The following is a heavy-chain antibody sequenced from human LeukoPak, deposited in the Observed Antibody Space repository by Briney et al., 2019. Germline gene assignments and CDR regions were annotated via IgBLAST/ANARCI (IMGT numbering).Heavy chain of an antibody. V-gene: IGHV1-2*02. CDR3: ARSGSTGCSLDY. J-gene: IGHJ4*02. CDR1: GYSFTGYF. CDR2: IDPNSRDT. Sequence: ASVKVSCKASGYSFTGYFIHWVRQAPGQGLEWIGCIDPNSRDTKYAQKFQGRVSMSRDTSTRTAYMELSRLRSDATAVYFCARSGSTGCSLDYWGQGTLVTVSS. D-gene: IGHD2-8*02.